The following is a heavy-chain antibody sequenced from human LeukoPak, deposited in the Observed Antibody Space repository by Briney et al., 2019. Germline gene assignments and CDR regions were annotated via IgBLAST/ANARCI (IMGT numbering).Heavy chain of an antibody. CDR2: IYTSGST. D-gene: IGHD2-2*01. CDR1: GGSTSSYY. V-gene: IGHV4-4*07. Sequence: PSETLSLTCTVSGGSTSSYYWSWIRQPAGKGLEWIGRIYTSGSTNYNPSLKSRVTMSVDTSKNQFSLKLSPVTAADTAVYYCARDSDCSSTSCYGMDVWGQGTTVTVSS. CDR3: ARDSDCSSTSCYGMDV. J-gene: IGHJ6*02.